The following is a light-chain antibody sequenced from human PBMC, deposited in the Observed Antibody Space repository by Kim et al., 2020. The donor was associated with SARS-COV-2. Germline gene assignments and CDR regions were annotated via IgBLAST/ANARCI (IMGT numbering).Light chain of an antibody. J-gene: IGLJ3*02. CDR2: DVI. CDR3: CSYAGSYTHWV. Sequence: QSALTQPLSVSGSPGQSVTISCTGTSSDVGGYNYVSWYQQHPGKAPKLMIYDVIKRPSGVPDHFSGSKSGNTASLTISGLQAEDEADYYCCSYAGSYTHWVFGGGTQLTVL. V-gene: IGLV2-11*01. CDR1: SSDVGGYNY.